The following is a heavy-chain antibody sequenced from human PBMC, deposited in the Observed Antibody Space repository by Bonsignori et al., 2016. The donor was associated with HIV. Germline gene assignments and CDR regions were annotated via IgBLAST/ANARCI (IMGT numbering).Heavy chain of an antibody. V-gene: IGHV4-34*01. CDR3: ARGVPYSSSWYWAPGYYYYYYYMDV. J-gene: IGHJ6*03. CDR2: INHSGST. Sequence: PGKGLEWIGEINHSGSTNYNPSLKSRVTISVDTSKNQFSLKLSSVTAADTAVYYCARGVPYSSSWYWAPGYYYYYYYMDVWGKGTTVTVSS. D-gene: IGHD6-13*01.